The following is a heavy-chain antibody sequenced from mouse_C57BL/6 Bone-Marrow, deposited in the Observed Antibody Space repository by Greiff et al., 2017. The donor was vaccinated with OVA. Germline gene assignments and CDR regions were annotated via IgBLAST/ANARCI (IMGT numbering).Heavy chain of an antibody. CDR2: IDPENGDT. CDR1: GFNIKDDY. Sequence: EVQLQQSGAELVRPGASVKLSCTASGFNIKDDYMHWVKQRPEQGLEWIGWIDPENGDTEYASKFQGKATIPADTSSNTAYLQLSSLTSEDTAVYYCTTVYYDYGFAYWGQGTLVTVSA. CDR3: TTVYYDYGFAY. J-gene: IGHJ3*01. V-gene: IGHV14-4*01. D-gene: IGHD2-4*01.